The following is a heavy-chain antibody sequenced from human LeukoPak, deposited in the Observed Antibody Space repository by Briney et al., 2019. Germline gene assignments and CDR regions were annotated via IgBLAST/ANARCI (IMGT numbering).Heavy chain of an antibody. V-gene: IGHV3-23*01. D-gene: IGHD3-22*01. Sequence: PGGSLRLSCAASGFTFSSYAMSWVRQAPGKGLERVSAISGSGGSTYYADSVKGRFTISRDNSKNTLYLQMNSLRAEDTAVYYCAKADYYYDSSGYPQHYDYWGQGTLVTVSS. CDR1: GFTFSSYA. J-gene: IGHJ4*02. CDR3: AKADYYYDSSGYPQHYDY. CDR2: ISGSGGST.